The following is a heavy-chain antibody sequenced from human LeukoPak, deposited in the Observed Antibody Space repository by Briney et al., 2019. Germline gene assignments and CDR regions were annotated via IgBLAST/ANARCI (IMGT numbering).Heavy chain of an antibody. D-gene: IGHD3-16*01. CDR3: ARHAFGKYYFDY. V-gene: IGHV4-30-4*08. Sequence: SETLSLTCTVSGGSVSSGDYCWSWIRQHPEKGLEWIGFICFSGSTYYNASLKSRVTISVDTSKNQFSLKLSSVTAADTAVYYCARHAFGKYYFDYWGQGTLVTVSS. CDR1: GGSVSSGDYC. J-gene: IGHJ4*02. CDR2: ICFSGST.